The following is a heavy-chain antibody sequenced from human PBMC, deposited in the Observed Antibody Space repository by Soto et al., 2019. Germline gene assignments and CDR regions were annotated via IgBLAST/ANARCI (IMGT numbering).Heavy chain of an antibody. Sequence: QLQLQESGSGLVKPSQTLSLTCAVSGGSISSGGYSWSWIRQPPGKGLEWIGYIYHSGSTYYNPSLKSRATISEDRSKNQFSLKLSSVTAAYTAVYYCAAGGGLPRYYWGQGTLVTVSS. CDR3: AAGGGLPRYY. D-gene: IGHD5-12*01. V-gene: IGHV4-30-2*01. CDR1: GGSISSGGYS. CDR2: IYHSGST. J-gene: IGHJ4*02.